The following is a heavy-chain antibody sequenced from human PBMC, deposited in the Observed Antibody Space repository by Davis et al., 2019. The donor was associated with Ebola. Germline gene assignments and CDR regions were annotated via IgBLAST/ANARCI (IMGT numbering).Heavy chain of an antibody. V-gene: IGHV4-59*08. Sequence: SETLSLTCTVSSGSINNYYWSWIRQPPGKGLEWIGYIYYSGSTNYNPSLKSRVTISVDTSKNQFSLKLSSVTAADTAVYYCARQVDKGYFDYWGQGTLVTVSS. J-gene: IGHJ4*02. CDR3: ARQVDKGYFDY. CDR1: SGSINNYY. CDR2: IYYSGST.